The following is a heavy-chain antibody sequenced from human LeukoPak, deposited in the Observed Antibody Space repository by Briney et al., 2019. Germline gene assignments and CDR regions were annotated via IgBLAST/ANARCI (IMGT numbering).Heavy chain of an antibody. Sequence: SETLSLTCTVSGGPISSYYWSWIRQPPGKGLEWIGYIYYSGSTNYNPSLKSRVTISVDTSKDQFSLKLSSVTAADTAVYYCARHGYSGSYSYDAFDIWGQGTMVTVSS. CDR2: IYYSGST. J-gene: IGHJ3*02. V-gene: IGHV4-59*08. D-gene: IGHD1-26*01. CDR1: GGPISSYY. CDR3: ARHGYSGSYSYDAFDI.